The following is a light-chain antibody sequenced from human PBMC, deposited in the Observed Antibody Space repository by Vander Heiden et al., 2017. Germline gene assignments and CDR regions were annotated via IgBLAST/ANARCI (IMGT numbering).Light chain of an antibody. J-gene: IGKJ1*01. CDR2: AAS. CDR3: QQSYSTPRT. Sequence: DITMTQSPSSLSASVGDRVTITCRASQSISSYLNWYQQKPGKAPKLLIYAASSLQSGVLSRFSGSGSGTDFTLTISSLQPEDFATYYCQQSYSTPRTFGQGTKVEIK. CDR1: QSISSY. V-gene: IGKV1-39*01.